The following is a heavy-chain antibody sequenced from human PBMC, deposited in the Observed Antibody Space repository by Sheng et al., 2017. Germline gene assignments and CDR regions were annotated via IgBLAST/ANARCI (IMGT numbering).Heavy chain of an antibody. Sequence: QVQLVQSGAEVKKPGSSVKVSCKASGGTFSSYAISWVRQAPGQGLEWMGGIIPIFGTANYAQKFQGRVTITTDESTSTAYMELSSLRSEDTAVYYCARGEYSSSSAYLEYYYYYMDVWGKGTTVTVSS. CDR3: ARGEYSSSSAYLEYYYYYMDV. CDR1: GGTFSSYA. CDR2: IIPIFGTA. V-gene: IGHV1-69*05. J-gene: IGHJ6*03. D-gene: IGHD6-6*01.